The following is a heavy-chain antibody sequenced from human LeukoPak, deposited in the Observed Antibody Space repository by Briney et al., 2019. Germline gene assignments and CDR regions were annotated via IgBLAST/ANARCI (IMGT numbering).Heavy chain of an antibody. Sequence: SETLSLTCTVSGGSISSYYWSWIRQPPGKGLEWIGYIYYSGSTNYNPSLKSRVTISVDTSKNQFSLKLSSVTAADTAVYYCARLSYDSSGYYSWAAVGAFDIWGQGTMVTVSS. J-gene: IGHJ3*02. CDR1: GGSISSYY. D-gene: IGHD3-22*01. V-gene: IGHV4-59*08. CDR3: ARLSYDSSGYYSWAAVGAFDI. CDR2: IYYSGST.